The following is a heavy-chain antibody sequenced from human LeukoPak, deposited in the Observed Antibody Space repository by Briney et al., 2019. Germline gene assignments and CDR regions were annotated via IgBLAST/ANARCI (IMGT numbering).Heavy chain of an antibody. J-gene: IGHJ6*02. D-gene: IGHD3-16*01. Sequence: IPSETLSLTCTVSGGSISSGGYYWSWIRQHPGKGLEWIGYIYYSGSTYYNPSLKSRVTMSVDTSKNQFSLKLSSVTAADTAVYYCARDWALPTSYYYGMDVWGQGTTVTVSS. CDR1: GGSISSGGYY. V-gene: IGHV4-31*03. CDR3: ARDWALPTSYYYGMDV. CDR2: IYYSGST.